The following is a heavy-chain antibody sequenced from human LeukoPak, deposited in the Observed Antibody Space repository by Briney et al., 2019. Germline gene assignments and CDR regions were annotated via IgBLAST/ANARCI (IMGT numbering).Heavy chain of an antibody. D-gene: IGHD6-6*01. CDR2: IYSGGST. Sequence: GGSLRLSCAASGFTVSNNYMSWVRQAPGKGLEWVSVIYSGGSTYYADSVKGRFTISRDNSKNTLYLQMNSLRAEDTAVYYCAREGGSDGPGAFDIWGQGTMVTVSS. V-gene: IGHV3-66*02. J-gene: IGHJ3*02. CDR3: AREGGSDGPGAFDI. CDR1: GFTVSNNY.